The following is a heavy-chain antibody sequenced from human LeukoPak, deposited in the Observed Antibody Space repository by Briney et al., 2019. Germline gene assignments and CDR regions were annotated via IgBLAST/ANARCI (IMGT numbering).Heavy chain of an antibody. CDR3: ASYNSSYYWDDAFDI. CDR1: GGSISSGSYY. J-gene: IGHJ3*02. Sequence: SETLSLTCTVSGGSISSGSYYWSWIQQPAGKGPEWIGRIYTSGSTKYNPSLKSRVTISVDTSKNQFSLKLSSVTAADTAVYYCASYNSSYYWDDAFDIWGQGTMVTVSS. V-gene: IGHV4-61*02. D-gene: IGHD3-22*01. CDR2: IYTSGST.